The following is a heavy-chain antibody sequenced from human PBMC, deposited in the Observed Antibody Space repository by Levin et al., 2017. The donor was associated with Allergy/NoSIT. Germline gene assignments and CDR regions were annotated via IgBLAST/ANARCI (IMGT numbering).Heavy chain of an antibody. CDR2: ISESGGNT. Sequence: GGSLRLSCAASGFTFSSYAMSWVRQAPGKGLEWISGISESGGNTYYADSVKGRFTISRDNSKNTLYLQMNSLRAEDTAVYYCAKDSLRNWRSVGANIFDCWGQGTLVTVSP. CDR1: GFTFSSYA. J-gene: IGHJ4*02. V-gene: IGHV3-23*01. D-gene: IGHD1-26*01. CDR3: AKDSLRNWRSVGANIFDC.